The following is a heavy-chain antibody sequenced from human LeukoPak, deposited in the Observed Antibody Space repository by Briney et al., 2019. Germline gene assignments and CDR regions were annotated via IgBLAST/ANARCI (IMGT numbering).Heavy chain of an antibody. CDR2: IGGGDGQI. J-gene: IGHJ4*02. Sequence: QPGGSLRLSCAASGFTFSSFQMTWVRQAPGKGLEWVSYIGGGDGQIFYADSVKGRFTISRDNRKNSLYLQMSSLRAEDTASYYFARGGHSDYSGFPVKFGYWGQGTLVTVSS. CDR1: GFTFSSFQ. CDR3: ARGGHSDYSGFPVKFGY. V-gene: IGHV3-48*03. D-gene: IGHD4-23*01.